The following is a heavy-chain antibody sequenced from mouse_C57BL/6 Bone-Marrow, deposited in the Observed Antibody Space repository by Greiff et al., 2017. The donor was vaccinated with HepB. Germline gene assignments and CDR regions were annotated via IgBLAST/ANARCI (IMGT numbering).Heavy chain of an antibody. J-gene: IGHJ3*01. V-gene: IGHV1-81*01. Sequence: VKLPESGAELARPGASVKLSCKASGYTFTSYGISWVKQRTGQGLEWIGEIYPRSGNTYYNEKFKGKATLTADKSSSTAYMELRSLTSEDSAVYFCARGYYGARFAYWGQGTLVTVSA. CDR3: ARGYYGARFAY. CDR2: IYPRSGNT. D-gene: IGHD1-1*01. CDR1: GYTFTSYG.